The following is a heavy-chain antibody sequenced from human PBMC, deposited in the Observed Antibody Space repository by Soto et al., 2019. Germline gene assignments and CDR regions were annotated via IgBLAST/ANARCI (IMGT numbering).Heavy chain of an antibody. CDR1: GGSISSGDYY. J-gene: IGHJ3*02. V-gene: IGHV4-30-4*01. CDR3: ARDRAPRAFDI. D-gene: IGHD3-10*01. CDR2: IYYSGST. Sequence: KSSETLSLTCTVSGGSISSGDYYWSWIRQPPGKGLEWIGYIYYSGSTYYNPSLKSRVTISVDTSKNQFSLKLSSVTAADTAVYYCARDRAPRAFDIWGQGTMVTVSS.